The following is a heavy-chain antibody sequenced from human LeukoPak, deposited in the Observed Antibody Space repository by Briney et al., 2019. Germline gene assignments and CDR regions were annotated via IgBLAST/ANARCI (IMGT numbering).Heavy chain of an antibody. CDR1: GFTVSSNY. V-gene: IGHV3-53*01. D-gene: IGHD6-13*01. Sequence: PGGSLRLSCAASGFTVSSNYMSWVRQAPGKGLEWVSVIYSGGSTYYADSVKGRFTISRDNSKNTLYLQMNSLRAEDTAVYYCARGGSSSHSNDAFDIWGQGTMVTVSS. J-gene: IGHJ3*02. CDR3: ARGGSSSHSNDAFDI. CDR2: IYSGGST.